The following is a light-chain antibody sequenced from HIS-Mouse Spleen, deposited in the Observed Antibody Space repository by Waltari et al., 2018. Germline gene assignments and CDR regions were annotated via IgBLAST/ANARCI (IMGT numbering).Light chain of an antibody. Sequence: SYELTQPPSVSVSPGQTASIPCSGEKLGDKYACWYQQKPGQSPVLVIYQDSKRPSGIPERFSGSNSGNTATLTISGTQAMDEADYYCQAWDSSYSVFGGGTKLTVL. CDR3: QAWDSSYSV. J-gene: IGLJ2*01. CDR1: KLGDKY. V-gene: IGLV3-1*01. CDR2: QDS.